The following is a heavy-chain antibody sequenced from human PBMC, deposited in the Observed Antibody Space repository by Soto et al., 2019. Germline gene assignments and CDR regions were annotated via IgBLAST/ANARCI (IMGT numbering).Heavy chain of an antibody. CDR2: IKSRTDGGTT. V-gene: IGHV3-15*01. CDR1: GFTFINAW. D-gene: IGHD3-22*01. Sequence: GGSVRVYGAASGFTFINAWMSWVRQVPGKGLEWVGRIKSRTDGGTTDYAAPVKGRFSISKIDSKNTLYLQMNSLKTEDTAIYYCTTDYYDSSGPFDYWGLGTLVTVSS. J-gene: IGHJ4*02. CDR3: TTDYYDSSGPFDY.